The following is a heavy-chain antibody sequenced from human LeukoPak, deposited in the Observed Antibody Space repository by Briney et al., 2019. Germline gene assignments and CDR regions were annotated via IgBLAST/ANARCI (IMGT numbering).Heavy chain of an antibody. D-gene: IGHD3-22*01. V-gene: IGHV1-58*02. J-gene: IGHJ4*02. CDR3: AADPRGYYYDSSGYYSTFDY. CDR1: GFTFTSSA. Sequence: PWASVKVSCKASGFTFTSSAMQWVRQARGQRLEWIGWIVVGSGNTNYAQKFQERVTITRDMSTSTAYMELSSLRSEDTAMYYCAADPRGYYYDSSGYYSTFDYWGQGTLVTVSS. CDR2: IVVGSGNT.